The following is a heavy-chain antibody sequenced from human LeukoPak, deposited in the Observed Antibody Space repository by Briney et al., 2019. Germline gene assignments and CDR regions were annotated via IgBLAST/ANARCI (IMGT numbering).Heavy chain of an antibody. CDR1: GFTFSSYS. J-gene: IGHJ4*02. Sequence: GGSLRLSCAASGFTFSSYSMSWVRQAPGKGLEWVSAISGSGGSTYYADSVKGQFTISRDNSKNTLYLQMNSLRAEDTAVYYCAKDRSLLDSSGHCDYWGQGTLVTVSS. V-gene: IGHV3-23*01. CDR3: AKDRSLLDSSGHCDY. D-gene: IGHD3-22*01. CDR2: ISGSGGST.